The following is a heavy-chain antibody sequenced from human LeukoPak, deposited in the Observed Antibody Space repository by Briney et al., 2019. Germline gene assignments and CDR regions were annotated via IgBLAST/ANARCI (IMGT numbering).Heavy chain of an antibody. CDR1: GGSISTHY. Sequence: SETLSLTCTVSGGSISTHYWNWIRQPAGKGLEWIGRIYTSGSTNYNPSFKSRVTMSVDTSKNQFSLKLSSVTAADTAVYYCARATAGYYYDSSGYITGAQNVDAFDIWGQGTMVTVSS. V-gene: IGHV4-4*07. J-gene: IGHJ3*02. CDR3: ARATAGYYYDSSGYITGAQNVDAFDI. CDR2: IYTSGST. D-gene: IGHD3-22*01.